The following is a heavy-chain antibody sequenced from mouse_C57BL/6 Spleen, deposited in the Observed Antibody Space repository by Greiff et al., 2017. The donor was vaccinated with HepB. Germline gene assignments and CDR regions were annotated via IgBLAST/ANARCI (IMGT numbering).Heavy chain of an antibody. CDR2: IDPSDSET. V-gene: IGHV1-52*01. CDR1: GYTFTSYW. Sequence: QVHVKQPGAELVRPGSSVKLSCKASGYTFTSYWMHWVKQRPIQGLEWIGNIDPSDSETHYNQKFKDKATLTVDKSSSTAYMQLSSLTSEDSAVYYCARRVGGLYYSFDYWGQGTTLTVSS. J-gene: IGHJ2*01. D-gene: IGHD1-1*01. CDR3: ARRVGGLYYSFDY.